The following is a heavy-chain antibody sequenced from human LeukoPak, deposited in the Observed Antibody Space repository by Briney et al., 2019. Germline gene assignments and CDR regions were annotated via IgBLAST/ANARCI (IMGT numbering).Heavy chain of an antibody. D-gene: IGHD3-10*01. CDR1: GYTFSTNG. J-gene: IGHJ5*02. CDR3: ARDRGRAPFDP. Sequence: GASLKVSCKASGYTFSTNGFSWVRQAPGQGLEWMGWISAYNGNTNYAQKLQGRVTMTTDTSTSTAYMELRSLRSDDTAVYYCARDRGRAPFDPWGQGTLVTVSS. CDR2: ISAYNGNT. V-gene: IGHV1-18*01.